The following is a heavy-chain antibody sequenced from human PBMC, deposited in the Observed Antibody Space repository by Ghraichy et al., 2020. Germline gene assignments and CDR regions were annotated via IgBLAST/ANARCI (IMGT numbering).Heavy chain of an antibody. CDR1: GGSISTYY. D-gene: IGHD3-3*01. CDR3: ARRQLRFLGKYYFDY. V-gene: IGHV4-59*01. J-gene: IGHJ4*02. CDR2: IYYSGST. Sequence: SETLSLTCTVSGGSISTYYWNWIRQPPGKGLEWIGYIYYSGSTNYNPSLKSRVTISVDTSKNQFSLKLSSVTAADTAVYYCARRQLRFLGKYYFDYWGQGTLVTVSS.